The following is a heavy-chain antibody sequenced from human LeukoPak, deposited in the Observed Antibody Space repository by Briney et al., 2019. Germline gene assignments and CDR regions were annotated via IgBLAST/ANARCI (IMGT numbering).Heavy chain of an antibody. V-gene: IGHV4-39*01. D-gene: IGHD3-10*01. CDR2: IYYSGST. CDR3: ASGRYYGSGSQYNWFDP. Sequence: PSETLSLTCTVSGGSISSSSYYWGWIRQPPGKGLEWIGSIYYSGSTYYNPSLKSRVTISVDTSKNQSPLKLSSVTAADTAVYYCASGRYYGSGSQYNWFDPWGQGTLVTVSS. J-gene: IGHJ5*02. CDR1: GGSISSSSYY.